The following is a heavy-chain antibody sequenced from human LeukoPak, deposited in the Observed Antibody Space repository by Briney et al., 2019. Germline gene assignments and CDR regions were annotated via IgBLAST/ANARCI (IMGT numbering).Heavy chain of an antibody. V-gene: IGHV4-34*01. Sequence: PSETLSLTCAVYGGSFSGYYWSWIRQPPGKGLEWIGEINHSGSTNYNPSLKSRVTISVDTSKNQFSLKLSSVTAADTAVYYCAGHVRVAAIDYWGQGIQVTVSS. J-gene: IGHJ4*02. CDR1: GGSFSGYY. D-gene: IGHD6-25*01. CDR2: INHSGST. CDR3: AGHVRVAAIDY.